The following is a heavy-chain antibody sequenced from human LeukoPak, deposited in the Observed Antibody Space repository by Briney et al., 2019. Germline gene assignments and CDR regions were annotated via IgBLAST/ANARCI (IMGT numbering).Heavy chain of an antibody. Sequence: ASVKDSCKASGGTFSSYAISWVRQAPGQGLEWMGGIIPIFGTANYAQKFQGRVTITADESTSTAYMELSSLRSEDTAVYYCAIRGYCSSTSCYDDYWGQGTLVTVSS. V-gene: IGHV1-69*13. CDR3: AIRGYCSSTSCYDDY. D-gene: IGHD2-2*01. J-gene: IGHJ4*02. CDR1: GGTFSSYA. CDR2: IIPIFGTA.